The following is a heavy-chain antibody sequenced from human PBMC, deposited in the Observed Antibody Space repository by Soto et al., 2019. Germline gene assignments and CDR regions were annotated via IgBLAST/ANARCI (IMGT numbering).Heavy chain of an antibody. CDR3: AVRKTGSFFDY. CDR2: ISGSGGST. CDR1: GLTFSTYA. J-gene: IGHJ4*02. Sequence: GGSLRLSCAASGLTFSTYAMSWVRQAPGKGLEWVSAISGSGGSTYYTDSVKGRFTISRDNSKNTLYLQMNSLRAEDTAVYYCAVRKTGSFFDYWGQGTLVTVSS. V-gene: IGHV3-23*01. D-gene: IGHD1-26*01.